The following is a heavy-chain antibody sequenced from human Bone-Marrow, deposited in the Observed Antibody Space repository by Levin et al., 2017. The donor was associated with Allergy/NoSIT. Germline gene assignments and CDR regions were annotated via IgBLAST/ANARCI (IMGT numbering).Heavy chain of an antibody. CDR3: ARARDSYGYLPLDY. D-gene: IGHD5-18*01. CDR1: GGSMSPYY. CDR2: IFHSGST. V-gene: IGHV4-59*01. Sequence: SQTLSLTCSVSGGSMSPYYWSWMRQTPGRGLEWIGYIFHSGSTSYNPSLEGRVTISIDKSRTQFSLQLSSVTAADTALYFCARARDSYGYLPLDYWGQGTLAIVST. J-gene: IGHJ4*02.